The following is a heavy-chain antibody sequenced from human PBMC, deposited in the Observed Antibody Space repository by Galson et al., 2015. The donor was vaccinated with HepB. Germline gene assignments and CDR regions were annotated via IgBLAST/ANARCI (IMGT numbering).Heavy chain of an antibody. CDR1: GGSISNYY. Sequence: ETLSLTCTVSGGSISNYYWSWIRQPPGKGLEWIGYMYFSGNINYNPSLKSRVTISVDTSKNQFSLKLSSVTAADTAVYYCARVYYDTLTGYSYYFDYWGQGTLVTVSS. D-gene: IGHD3-9*01. CDR3: ARVYYDTLTGYSYYFDY. V-gene: IGHV4-59*08. J-gene: IGHJ4*02. CDR2: MYFSGNI.